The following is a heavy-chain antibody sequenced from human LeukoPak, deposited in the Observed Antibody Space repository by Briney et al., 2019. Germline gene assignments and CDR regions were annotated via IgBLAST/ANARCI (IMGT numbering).Heavy chain of an antibody. CDR1: GDSISSGDYY. V-gene: IGHV4-61*02. Sequence: SETLSLTCTVSGDSISSGDYYWSWIRQPAGKGLEWIGRISSSGSHNYNPSLKSRVTISVDTSKNQFSLKLSSVTAADTAVYFCARGPYSYDSSGAFDIWGQGTMVTVSS. J-gene: IGHJ3*02. CDR3: ARGPYSYDSSGAFDI. D-gene: IGHD3-22*01. CDR2: ISSSGSH.